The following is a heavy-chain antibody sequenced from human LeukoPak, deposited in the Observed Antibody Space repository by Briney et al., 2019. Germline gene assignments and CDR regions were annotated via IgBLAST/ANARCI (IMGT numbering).Heavy chain of an antibody. CDR3: ARGYCSSTSCYDLGEYDY. CDR1: GGTFSSYA. Sequence: SVKVSCKASGGTFSSYAISWVRQAPGQGLEWMGGIIPIFGTANYAQKFQGRVTITTDESTSTAYMELSSLRSKDTAVYYCARGYCSSTSCYDLGEYDYWGQGTLVTVSS. D-gene: IGHD2-2*01. V-gene: IGHV1-69*05. CDR2: IIPIFGTA. J-gene: IGHJ4*02.